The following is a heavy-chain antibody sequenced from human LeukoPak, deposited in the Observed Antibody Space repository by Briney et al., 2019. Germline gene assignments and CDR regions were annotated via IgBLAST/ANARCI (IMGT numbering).Heavy chain of an antibody. CDR3: ARHGPYYDFWSGGNFDY. CDR2: IYHSGGT. D-gene: IGHD3-3*01. CDR1: GYSISSGYY. V-gene: IGHV4-38-2*01. Sequence: SETLSLTCAVSGYSISSGYYWGWIRQPPGKGLEWIGSIYHSGGTYYNPSLKSRVTISVDTSKNQFSLKLSSVTAADTAVYYCARHGPYYDFWSGGNFDYWGQGTLVTVSS. J-gene: IGHJ4*02.